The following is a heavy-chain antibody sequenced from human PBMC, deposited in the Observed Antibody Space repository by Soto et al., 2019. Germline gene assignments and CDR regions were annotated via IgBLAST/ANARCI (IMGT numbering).Heavy chain of an antibody. CDR2: VYYTGTT. D-gene: IGHD3-10*01. Sequence: SETLSLTSTVSGGSIRISSYSRGLNRQPPGKGLEWVGCVYYTGTTMYNPSLKSRLTISVDTSKNQFSLKLSSVTAADTAVYYCARVSGIYYYGMDVWGQGTTVTVSS. J-gene: IGHJ6*02. CDR3: ARVSGIYYYGMDV. V-gene: IGHV4-39*07. CDR1: GGSIRISSYS.